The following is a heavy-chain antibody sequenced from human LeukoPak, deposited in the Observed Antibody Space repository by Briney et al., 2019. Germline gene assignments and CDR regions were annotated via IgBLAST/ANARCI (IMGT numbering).Heavy chain of an antibody. CDR1: GFTFSSYA. J-gene: IGHJ4*02. CDR3: ARVSAAAGTVDY. V-gene: IGHV3-30-3*01. Sequence: GRSLRLSCAASGFTFSSYAMHWVRQAPGKGLEWVAVISYDGSNKYYADSVKGRFTISRDNSKNTLYLQMNGLRAEDTAVYYCARVSAAAGTVDYWGQGTLVTVSS. CDR2: ISYDGSNK. D-gene: IGHD6-13*01.